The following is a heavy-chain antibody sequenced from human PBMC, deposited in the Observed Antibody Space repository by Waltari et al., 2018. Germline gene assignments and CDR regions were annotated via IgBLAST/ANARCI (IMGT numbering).Heavy chain of an antibody. CDR3: ARSRDGYNFAGEFDY. J-gene: IGHJ4*02. V-gene: IGHV1-2*02. D-gene: IGHD5-12*01. CDR2: INPNSGGT. Sequence: QVQLVQSGAEVKKPGASVKVSCKASGYTFTGYYMHWVRQAPGQGLEWMGWINPNSGGTNYAQKFQGRVTMTRDTSISTAYMELSRLRSDDTAVYYCARSRDGYNFAGEFDYWGQGTLVTVSS. CDR1: GYTFTGYY.